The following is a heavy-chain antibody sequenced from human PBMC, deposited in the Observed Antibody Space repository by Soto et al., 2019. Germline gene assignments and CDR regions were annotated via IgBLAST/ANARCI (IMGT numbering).Heavy chain of an antibody. CDR3: ARHRGYCSGGSCGLGAFDI. V-gene: IGHV1-69*13. CDR2: IIPIFGTA. D-gene: IGHD2-15*01. Sequence: SVKVSCKASGGTFSSYAISWVRQAPGQGLEWMGGIIPIFGTANYAQKFQGRVTITADESTSTAYMELSSLRSEDTAVYYCARHRGYCSGGSCGLGAFDIWGQGTMVTVSS. CDR1: GGTFSSYA. J-gene: IGHJ3*02.